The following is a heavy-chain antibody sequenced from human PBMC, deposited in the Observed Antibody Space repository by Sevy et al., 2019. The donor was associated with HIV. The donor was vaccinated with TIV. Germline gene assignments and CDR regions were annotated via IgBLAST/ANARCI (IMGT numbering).Heavy chain of an antibody. Sequence: ASVKVSCKASGYTFTSYAMHWVRQAPGQRLEWMGWINAGNGNTKYSQKFQGRVTITRDTSARTAYMELSSLRSEDTAVYYCARRVGTMVQGVITSWFDPWGQGTLVTVSS. V-gene: IGHV1-3*01. D-gene: IGHD3-10*01. CDR1: GYTFTSYA. J-gene: IGHJ5*02. CDR2: INAGNGNT. CDR3: ARRVGTMVQGVITSWFDP.